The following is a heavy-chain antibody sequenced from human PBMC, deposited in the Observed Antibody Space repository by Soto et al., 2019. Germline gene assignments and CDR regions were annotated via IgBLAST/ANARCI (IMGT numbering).Heavy chain of an antibody. Sequence: GSLRLSCAASGFTFSSYSMNWVRQAPGKGLEWVSSISSSSSYIYYADSVKGRFTISRDNAKNSLYLQMNSLRAEDTAVYYCARAGEEHPYYYDSSGYYVDYWGQGTLVTVSS. V-gene: IGHV3-21*01. CDR1: GFTFSSYS. J-gene: IGHJ4*02. CDR3: ARAGEEHPYYYDSSGYYVDY. CDR2: ISSSSSYI. D-gene: IGHD3-22*01.